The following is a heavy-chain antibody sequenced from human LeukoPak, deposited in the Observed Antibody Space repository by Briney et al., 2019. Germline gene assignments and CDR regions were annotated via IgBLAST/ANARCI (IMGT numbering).Heavy chain of an antibody. CDR3: ARDFLREETGLGY. CDR2: INPSGGST. D-gene: IGHD3-3*01. V-gene: IGHV1-46*01. J-gene: IGHJ4*02. Sequence: ASVKVSYKASGYTFTSHYMHWVRQAPGQGLEWMGIINPSGGSTSYAQKFQGRVTMTRDTSTSTVYMELSSLRSEDTAVYYCARDFLREETGLGYWGQGTLVTVSS. CDR1: GYTFTSHY.